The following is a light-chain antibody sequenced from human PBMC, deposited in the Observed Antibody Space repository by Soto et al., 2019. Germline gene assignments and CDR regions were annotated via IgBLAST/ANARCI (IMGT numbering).Light chain of an antibody. CDR3: AAWDASLNGVV. J-gene: IGLJ2*01. Sequence: QSVLTQPPSASATPGQRVTISCSGSNSNIGSNAVHWYQQLPGTAPRLLIYSTNQRPSGVPDQFSGSKSGTSASLAISGLRSEDEADYYCAAWDASLNGVVFGGGTKSPS. CDR2: STN. V-gene: IGLV1-44*01. CDR1: NSNIGSNA.